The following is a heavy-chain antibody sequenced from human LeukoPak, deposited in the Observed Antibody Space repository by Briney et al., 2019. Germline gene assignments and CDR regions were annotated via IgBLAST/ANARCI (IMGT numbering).Heavy chain of an antibody. J-gene: IGHJ4*02. Sequence: SETLSLTCTVSGGSISSYYWSWIRQPPGKGLEWIGSIYYSGSTYYNPSLKSRVTISVDTSKNQFSLKLSSVTAADTAVYYCARSARSGIFDYWGQGTLVTVSS. D-gene: IGHD3-10*01. CDR1: GGSISSYY. CDR3: ARSARSGIFDY. V-gene: IGHV4-39*01. CDR2: IYYSGST.